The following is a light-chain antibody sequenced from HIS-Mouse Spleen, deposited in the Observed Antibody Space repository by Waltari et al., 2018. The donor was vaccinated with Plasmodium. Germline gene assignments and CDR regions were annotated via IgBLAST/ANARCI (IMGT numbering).Light chain of an antibody. CDR3: QQYDNLPLT. V-gene: IGKV1-33*01. CDR1: QDISNY. J-gene: IGKJ4*01. CDR2: DAS. Sequence: DIQMTQSPSSLSASIGDRVTITCQASQDISNYLNWYQQKPGKALKRLIYDASNLETGVPSRFSGSGSGTDFTFTISSLQPEDIATYYCQQYDNLPLTFGGGTKVEIK.